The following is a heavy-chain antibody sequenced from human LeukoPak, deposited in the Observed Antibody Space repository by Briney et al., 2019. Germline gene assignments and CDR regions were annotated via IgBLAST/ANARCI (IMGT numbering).Heavy chain of an antibody. Sequence: GGSLRLFCSASGFTFSSYSMNWVRQAPWKGLEWVPFISSSSSYIYYADSVKGRFTISRDNAKNSLYLQMNSLRAEDTAIYYCARDSSMLRGPLVIYYFDFWGQGTLVTVSS. J-gene: IGHJ4*02. CDR2: ISSSSSYI. D-gene: IGHD3-10*01. V-gene: IGHV3-21*04. CDR3: ARDSSMLRGPLVIYYFDF. CDR1: GFTFSSYS.